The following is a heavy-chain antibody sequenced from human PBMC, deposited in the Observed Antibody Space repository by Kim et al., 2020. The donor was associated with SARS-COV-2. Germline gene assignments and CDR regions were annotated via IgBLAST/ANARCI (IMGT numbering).Heavy chain of an antibody. Sequence: GGSLRLSCAASGFTFSSYSMNWVRQAPGKGLEWVSSISSSSSYIYYADSVKGRFTISRDNAKNSLYLQMNSLRAEDTAVYYCARDHSITIFGVVNSGGMDVWGQGTTVTVSS. CDR2: ISSSSSYI. V-gene: IGHV3-21*01. CDR3: ARDHSITIFGVVNSGGMDV. CDR1: GFTFSSYS. J-gene: IGHJ6*02. D-gene: IGHD3-3*01.